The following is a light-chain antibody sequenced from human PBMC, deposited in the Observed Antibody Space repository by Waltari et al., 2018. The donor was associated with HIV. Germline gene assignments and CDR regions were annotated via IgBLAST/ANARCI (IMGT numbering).Light chain of an antibody. V-gene: IGKV1-39*01. J-gene: IGKJ1*01. CDR3: QQSYATPRT. CDR2: AAS. CDR1: QNIGSY. Sequence: DIQMTQSPYTLSASVGDSVTITCRASQNIGSYVNWYREGPGTAPTLLIYAASNLQIGVPSRFSGSGYGTDFTLTIDSLESEDFVTYFCQQSYATPRTFGQGTKV.